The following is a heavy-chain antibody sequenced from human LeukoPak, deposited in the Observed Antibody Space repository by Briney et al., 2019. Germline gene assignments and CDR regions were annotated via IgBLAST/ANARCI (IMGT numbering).Heavy chain of an antibody. Sequence: ASVKVSCKASGYTFTSYGISWMRQAPGQGLEWMGWISAYNGNTNYAQKLQGRVTMTTDTSTSTAYMELRSLRSDDTAVYYCARDRHYDILTGYYYFDYWGQGTLVTVSS. CDR1: GYTFTSYG. D-gene: IGHD3-9*01. J-gene: IGHJ4*02. CDR2: ISAYNGNT. CDR3: ARDRHYDILTGYYYFDY. V-gene: IGHV1-18*01.